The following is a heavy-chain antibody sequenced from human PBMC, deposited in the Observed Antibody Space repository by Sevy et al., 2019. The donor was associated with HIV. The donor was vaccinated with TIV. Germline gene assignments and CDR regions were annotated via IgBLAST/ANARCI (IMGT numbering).Heavy chain of an antibody. CDR1: GFTFSSYS. J-gene: IGHJ4*02. CDR2: ISSSSSYI. CDR3: ARDGNCGGDCYYFDY. D-gene: IGHD2-21*02. V-gene: IGHV3-21*01. Sequence: GGSLRLSCAASGFTFSSYSMNWVRQAPGKGLEWVSSISSSSSYIYYADSVKGRFTISRDNTKNSLYLQMNSLRAEDTAVYYCARDGNCGGDCYYFDYWGQGTLVTVSS.